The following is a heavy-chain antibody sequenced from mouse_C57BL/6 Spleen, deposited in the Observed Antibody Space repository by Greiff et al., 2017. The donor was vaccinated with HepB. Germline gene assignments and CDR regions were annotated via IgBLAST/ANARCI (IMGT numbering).Heavy chain of an antibody. CDR2: IDPSDSYT. V-gene: IGHV1-59*01. CDR1: GYTFTSYW. Sequence: VQLQQSGAELVRPGPSVKLSCKASGYTFTSYWMHWVKQRPGQGLEWIGVIDPSDSYTNYNQKFKGKATLTVDTSSSTAYMQLSSLTSEDSAVYYCARRLAYWGQGTLVTVSA. CDR3: ARRLAY. J-gene: IGHJ3*01.